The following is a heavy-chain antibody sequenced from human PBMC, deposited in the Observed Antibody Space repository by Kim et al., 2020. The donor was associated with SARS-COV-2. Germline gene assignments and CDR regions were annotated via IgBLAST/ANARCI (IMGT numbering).Heavy chain of an antibody. CDR1: GYTFTSYA. CDR2: INTNTGNP. CDR3: ARDGSRSGWSYPPPGNYYYYYGMDV. V-gene: IGHV7-4-1*02. Sequence: ASVKVSCKASGYTFTSYAMNWVRQAPGQGLEWMGWINTNTGNPTYAQGFTGRFVFSLDTSVSTAYLQISSLKAEDTAVYYCARDGSRSGWSYPPPGNYYYYYGMDVWGQGTTVTVSS. J-gene: IGHJ6*02. D-gene: IGHD6-19*01.